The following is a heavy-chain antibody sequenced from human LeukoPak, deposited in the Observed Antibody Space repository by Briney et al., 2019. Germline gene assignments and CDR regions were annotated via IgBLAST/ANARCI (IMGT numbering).Heavy chain of an antibody. CDR2: IIPIFGTA. Sequence: GSSVKVSCKASGGTFSSYAISWVRQAPGQGLEWMGGIIPIFGTANYAQKFQGRVTITTDESTSTDYMELSSLRSEDTAVYYCARAQSENDAFDIWGQGTMVTVSS. CDR1: GGTFSSYA. CDR3: ARAQSENDAFDI. J-gene: IGHJ3*02. V-gene: IGHV1-69*05.